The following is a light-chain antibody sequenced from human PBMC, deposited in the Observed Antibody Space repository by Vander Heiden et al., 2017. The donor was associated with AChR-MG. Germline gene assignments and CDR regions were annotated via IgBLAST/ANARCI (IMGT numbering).Light chain of an antibody. CDR3: SSYTSSSTLV. V-gene: IGLV2-14*01. CDR1: KSDVGGYNY. Sequence: QSSLTQPASVSVSPGQSIPIACTGTKSDVGGYNYVSWYQQHPGKAPKLMIYDVSKRTSGVSNRCSGAKSGNTASLTISGLQAEDEADYYCSSYTSSSTLVFGGGTKLTVL. CDR2: DVS. J-gene: IGLJ3*02.